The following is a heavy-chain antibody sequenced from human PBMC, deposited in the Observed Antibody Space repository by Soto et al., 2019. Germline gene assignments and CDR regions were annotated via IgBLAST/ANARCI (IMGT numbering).Heavy chain of an antibody. V-gene: IGHV4-39*01. CDR1: GGSISSGDYY. Sequence: SETLSLTCTVSGGSISSGDYYWSWIRQPPGKGLEWIGYIYYSGSTYYNPSLKSRVTISVDTSKNQFSLKLSSVTAADTAVYYCARHARRDIAVAGTGWFDPWGQGTLVTVSS. CDR3: ARHARRDIAVAGTGWFDP. J-gene: IGHJ5*02. D-gene: IGHD6-19*01. CDR2: IYYSGST.